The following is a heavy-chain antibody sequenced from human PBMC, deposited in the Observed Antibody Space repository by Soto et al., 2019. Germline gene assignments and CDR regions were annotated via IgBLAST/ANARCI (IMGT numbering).Heavy chain of an antibody. CDR3: ARAGLAYCGGDCYAPYYYYGMDV. D-gene: IGHD2-21*02. V-gene: IGHV1-69*01. CDR2: IIPIFGTA. Sequence: QVQLVKSGAEVKKPGSSVKVSCKASGGTFSSYAISWVRQAPGQGLEWMGGIIPIFGTANYAQQFQGRVTITADESTSTAYMELSSLRSEDTAVYYCARAGLAYCGGDCYAPYYYYGMDVWGQGTTVTVSS. J-gene: IGHJ6*02. CDR1: GGTFSSYA.